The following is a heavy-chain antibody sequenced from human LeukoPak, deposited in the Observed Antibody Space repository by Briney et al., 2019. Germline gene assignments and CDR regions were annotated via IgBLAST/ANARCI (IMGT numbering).Heavy chain of an antibody. V-gene: IGHV4-39*07. D-gene: IGHD3-22*01. J-gene: IGHJ4*02. CDR2: IHYTGSS. Sequence: PSETLSLTCTVSGGSISSRTYYWGWIRQPPGKGLEWIGSIHYTGSSYYNPSLKSRVTISVDTSKNQFSLKLSSVTAADTAVYYCAKKKYYDSSPLDFWGQGTLVTVSS. CDR1: GGSISSRTYY. CDR3: AKKKYYDSSPLDF.